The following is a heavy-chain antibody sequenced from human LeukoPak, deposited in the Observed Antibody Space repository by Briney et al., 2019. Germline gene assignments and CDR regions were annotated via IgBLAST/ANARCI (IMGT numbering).Heavy chain of an antibody. CDR1: GFSVSSTY. V-gene: IGHV3-66*01. CDR3: ARRVLSGIYAPWGFDS. D-gene: IGHD2-15*01. CDR2: IYTDGSR. J-gene: IGHJ4*02. Sequence: GGSLRLSCAASGFSVSSTYMSWVRQAPGKGLEWVSIIYTDGSRYYADSVKGRITMSSDNSKNTLSLQMNSLRAEDTAVYYCARRVLSGIYAPWGFDSWGQGTLVTVSS.